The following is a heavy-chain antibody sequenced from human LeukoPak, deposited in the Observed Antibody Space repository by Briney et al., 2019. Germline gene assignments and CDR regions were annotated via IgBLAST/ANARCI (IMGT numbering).Heavy chain of an antibody. CDR1: GYTFTSYY. CDR3: ARDRRGYSYGFRPYNWFDP. CDR2: INPNSGGT. V-gene: IGHV1-2*02. D-gene: IGHD5-18*01. Sequence: ASVKVSCKASGYTFTSYYMHWVRQAPGQGLEWMGWINPNSGGTNYAQKFQGRVTMTRDTSISTAYMELSRLRSDDTAVYYCARDRRGYSYGFRPYNWFDPWGQGTLVTVSS. J-gene: IGHJ5*02.